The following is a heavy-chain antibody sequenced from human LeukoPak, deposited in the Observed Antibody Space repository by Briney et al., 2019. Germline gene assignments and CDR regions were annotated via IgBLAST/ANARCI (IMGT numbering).Heavy chain of an antibody. D-gene: IGHD3-10*01. CDR1: GGSISSYY. Sequence: PSETLSLTCTVYGGSISSYYWSWIRQPPGKGLEWIAYIYYSGGTNYNPSLKSRVTISVDTSKNQFSLKLSSVTAADTAVYYCARVNYGSGSSRGFDYWGQGTLVTVSS. CDR3: ARVNYGSGSSRGFDY. CDR2: IYYSGGT. V-gene: IGHV4-59*01. J-gene: IGHJ4*02.